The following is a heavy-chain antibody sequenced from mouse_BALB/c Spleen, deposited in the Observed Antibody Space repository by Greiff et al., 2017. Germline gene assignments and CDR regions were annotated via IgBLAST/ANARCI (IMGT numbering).Heavy chain of an antibody. D-gene: IGHD2-2*01. CDR1: GYAFTSYN. J-gene: IGHJ2*01. V-gene: IGHV1S135*01. CDR2: IDPYNGGT. CDR3: ARDRKRIYYGYDERVGDFDY. Sequence: VQLQQSGPELVKPGASVKVSCKASGYAFTSYNMYWVKQSHGKSLEWIGYIDPYNGGTSYNQKFKGKATLTVAKSSSTAYMHLNSLTSEDSAVYYCARDRKRIYYGYDERVGDFDYWGQGTTLTVSS.